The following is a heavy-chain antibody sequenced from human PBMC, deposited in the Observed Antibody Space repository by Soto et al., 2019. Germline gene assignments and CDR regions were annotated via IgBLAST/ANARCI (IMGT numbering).Heavy chain of an antibody. CDR1: GFTFSNYW. V-gene: IGHV3-7*01. D-gene: IGHD2-21*01. CDR3: ASARHIGP. J-gene: IGHJ5*02. CDR2: IGQDGSQR. Sequence: EVQLVESGGDLVQPGGSLRLSCTASGFTFSNYWMSWVRQAPGKGLEWVANIGQDGSQRNYVDSVKGRFTISRDNAENSLYLQMNSVRAEDTAIYYCASARHIGPWGQGTLVTVSS.